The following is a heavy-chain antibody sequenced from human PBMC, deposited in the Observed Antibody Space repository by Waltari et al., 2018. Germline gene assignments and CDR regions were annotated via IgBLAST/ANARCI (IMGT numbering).Heavy chain of an antibody. Sequence: QLQLQESDPGLVKPSETLSLTCTVPGGSISSSSSYCGWIRTPPGKGREWIGSIYYSGSTYYNPSLKSRVTISVDTSKNQFSLKLSSVTAADTAVYYCARHRITIFGVVITPYYFDYWGQGTLVTVSS. CDR1: GGSISSSSSY. J-gene: IGHJ4*02. CDR3: ARHRITIFGVVITPYYFDY. CDR2: IYYSGST. D-gene: IGHD3-3*01. V-gene: IGHV4-39*01.